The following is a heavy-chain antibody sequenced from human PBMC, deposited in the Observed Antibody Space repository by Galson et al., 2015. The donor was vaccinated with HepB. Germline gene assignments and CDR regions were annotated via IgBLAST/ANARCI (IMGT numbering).Heavy chain of an antibody. CDR2: IIPIFGTA. V-gene: IGHV1-69*13. Sequence: SVKVSCKASGGTFSSYAISWVRQAPGQGLEWMGGIIPIFGTANYAQKFQGRVTITADESTSTAFMELSSLRSEDTAVYYCARGIGVTNYYYYGMDVWGQGTTVTVSS. CDR3: ARGIGVTNYYYYGMDV. J-gene: IGHJ6*02. D-gene: IGHD4-11*01. CDR1: GGTFSSYA.